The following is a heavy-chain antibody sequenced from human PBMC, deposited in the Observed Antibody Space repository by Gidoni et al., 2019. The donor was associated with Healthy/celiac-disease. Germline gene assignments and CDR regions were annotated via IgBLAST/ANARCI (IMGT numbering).Heavy chain of an antibody. Sequence: HVQLQQWGAGLLKPSETLTLTCAVYGGSLSGYYWSWIRQPPGKGLELIGEIITSGSTNYNPSLKRRVTISVDTSKNQFSLKLSSVTAADTAVYYCARRTVEKGPFGYWGQGTLVTVSS. J-gene: IGHJ4*02. CDR1: GGSLSGYY. D-gene: IGHD4-17*01. V-gene: IGHV4-34*12. CDR2: IITSGST. CDR3: ARRTVEKGPFGY.